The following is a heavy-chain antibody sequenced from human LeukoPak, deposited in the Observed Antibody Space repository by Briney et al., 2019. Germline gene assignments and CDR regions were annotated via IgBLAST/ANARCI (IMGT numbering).Heavy chain of an antibody. D-gene: IGHD2-15*01. CDR1: GFTFSSYA. CDR2: ISYDGSNK. V-gene: IGHV3-30-3*01. CDR3: ARDGSYYYYGMDV. J-gene: IGHJ6*02. Sequence: LGGSLRLSCAAFGFTFSSYAMHWVRQAPGKGLEWVAVISYDGSNKYYADSVKGRFTISRDNSKNTLYLQMNSLRAEDTAVYYCARDGSYYYYGMDVWGQGTTVTVSS.